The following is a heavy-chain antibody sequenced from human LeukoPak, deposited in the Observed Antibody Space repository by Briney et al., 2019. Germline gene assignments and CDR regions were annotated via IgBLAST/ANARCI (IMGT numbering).Heavy chain of an antibody. CDR3: ARASAMGTTDY. D-gene: IGHD5-18*01. V-gene: IGHV3-7*04. J-gene: IGHJ4*02. CDR2: IKEDGSEK. Sequence: AGGSLRLSCAASGFTFSSYWMSWVRQAPGKGLEWVANIKEDGSEKYYVDSVKGRFTVSRDNAKKSLYLQMNSLRGEDTAVYYCARASAMGTTDYWGQGTLVTVPS. CDR1: GFTFSSYW.